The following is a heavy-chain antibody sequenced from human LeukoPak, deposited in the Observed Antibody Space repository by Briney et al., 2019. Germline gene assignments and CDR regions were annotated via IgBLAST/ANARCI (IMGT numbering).Heavy chain of an antibody. D-gene: IGHD6-13*01. J-gene: IGHJ4*02. CDR3: ARHPLSSSWYPLDY. CDR2: IYPGDSDT. Sequence: GESLKISCKGSGXSFTSYCIGWVRQMPGKGLEWMGIIYPGDSDTRYSPSFQGQVTISADKSISTAYLQWSSLKASDTAMYYCARHPLSSSWYPLDYWGQGTLVTVSS. V-gene: IGHV5-51*01. CDR1: GXSFTSYC.